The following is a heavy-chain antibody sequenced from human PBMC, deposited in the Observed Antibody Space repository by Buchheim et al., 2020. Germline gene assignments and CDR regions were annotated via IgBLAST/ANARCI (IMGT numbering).Heavy chain of an antibody. V-gene: IGHV3-48*02. CDR3: ARRGVREFDY. CDR2: ISSGNTITT. Sequence: DVQLVESGGGLIQPGGSLRLSCAASGFTFSSYSMNWVRQAPGKGLEWVSYISSGNTITTHYADSVLGRFTISRDNDKNPMYLQMNSLRDEDTAVYYCARRGVREFDYWGQGTL. J-gene: IGHJ4*02. CDR1: GFTFSSYS. D-gene: IGHD1-26*01.